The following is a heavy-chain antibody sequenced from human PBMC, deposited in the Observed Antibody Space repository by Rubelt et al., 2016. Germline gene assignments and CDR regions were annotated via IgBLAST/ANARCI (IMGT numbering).Heavy chain of an antibody. CDR2: ISGSGGGT. Sequence: EVQLVESGGGLVQPGGSLRLSCVASGFTFRNYWMTWVRQAPGKGPEWVSTISGSGGGTYYADSVKGRFTISRDNSKNTLYLQMNSLRAEDTAVYYCAKGSTWGGMAVADTWCQGTLVTVSS. V-gene: IGHV3-23*04. J-gene: IGHJ4*02. D-gene: IGHD6-13*01. CDR1: GFTFRNYW. CDR3: AKGSTWGGMAVADT.